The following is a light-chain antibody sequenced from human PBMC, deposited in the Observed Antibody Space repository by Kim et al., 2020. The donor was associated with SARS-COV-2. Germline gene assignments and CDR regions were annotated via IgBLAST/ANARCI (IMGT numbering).Light chain of an antibody. V-gene: IGKV1-33*01. J-gene: IGKJ4*01. Sequence: ASVGDTVTITCQASQYVTKYLNWFPQKPGKAPQLLIYDASTLETGVPSRFSGSGSGTEFTFTISSLQPEDVATYYCQHYDDLPLTFGGGTKVDIK. CDR1: QYVTKY. CDR3: QHYDDLPLT. CDR2: DAS.